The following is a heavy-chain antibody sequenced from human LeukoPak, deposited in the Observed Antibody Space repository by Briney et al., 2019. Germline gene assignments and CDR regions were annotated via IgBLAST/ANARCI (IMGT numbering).Heavy chain of an antibody. CDR2: ISSSSSYI. CDR1: GFIFSSYS. Sequence: GGSLRLSCAASGFIFSSYSMNWVRQAPEKGLEGVSSISSSSSYIYYADSVKGRFTISRDNAKNSLYLQMNSLRAEDTAVYYCARDEYSSGWYLGQGTLVTVSS. CDR3: ARDEYSSGWY. V-gene: IGHV3-21*01. D-gene: IGHD6-19*01. J-gene: IGHJ1*01.